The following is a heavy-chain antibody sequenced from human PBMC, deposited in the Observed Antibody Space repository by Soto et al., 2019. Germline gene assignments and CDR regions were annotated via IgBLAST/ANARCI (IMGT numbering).Heavy chain of an antibody. V-gene: IGHV3-23*01. CDR1: GFTFSSYA. CDR2: ISGSGGST. D-gene: IGHD3-3*01. Sequence: EVQLLESGGGLVQPGGSLRLSCAASGFTFSSYAMSWVRQAPGKGLEWVSAISGSGGSTYYADSVKGRFTISRDNSKNTLYLQMNSLRAEDTAVYYCAKGTIFGVVIKGDLDYWGQGTRVTVSS. CDR3: AKGTIFGVVIKGDLDY. J-gene: IGHJ4*02.